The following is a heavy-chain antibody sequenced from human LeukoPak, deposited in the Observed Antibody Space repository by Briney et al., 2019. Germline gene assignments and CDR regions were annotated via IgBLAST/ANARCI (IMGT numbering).Heavy chain of an antibody. J-gene: IGHJ4*02. CDR3: ARLYGNFQNYYDY. Sequence: SGTLSLTCAVSGGSISSSNWWSWVRQPPGKGLEWIGEIYHSGSTNYNPSLKSRVTISVDTSKDHFSLKLTSVTAADTAVYYCARLYGNFQNYYDYWGQGTLVTVSS. CDR1: GGSISSSNW. D-gene: IGHD4-23*01. V-gene: IGHV4-4*02. CDR2: IYHSGST.